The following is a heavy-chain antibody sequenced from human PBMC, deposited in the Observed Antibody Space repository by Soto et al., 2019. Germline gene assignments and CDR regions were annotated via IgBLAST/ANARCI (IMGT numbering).Heavy chain of an antibody. Sequence: EVQLLESGGGLVQPGGSLRLSCAASGFTFSNYAMNWVRQAPGKGLEWVSTITASGTKTYYADSVKGRFTISRDNSKNTLFLQVNSLRAKDTAVYYCAKRLGITGEFDNWGQSTLVTVSS. CDR1: GFTFSNYA. J-gene: IGHJ4*02. CDR2: ITASGTKT. CDR3: AKRLGITGEFDN. V-gene: IGHV3-23*01. D-gene: IGHD1-1*01.